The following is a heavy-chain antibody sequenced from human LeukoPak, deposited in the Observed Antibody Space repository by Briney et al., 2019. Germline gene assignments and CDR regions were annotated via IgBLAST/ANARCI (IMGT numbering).Heavy chain of an antibody. Sequence: PGGSLRLSCAASGFTFTRFNMNWVRQAPGKGLEWVGFIRSKAYGGTTEYAASVKGRFTISRDDSESIAYLQMNSLKTEDTAVYYCTRCAYYYDSSGYYYGRPGGERYYFDYWGQGTLVTVSS. J-gene: IGHJ4*02. CDR2: IRSKAYGGTT. CDR1: GFTFTRFN. V-gene: IGHV3-49*04. CDR3: TRCAYYYDSSGYYYGRPGGERYYFDY. D-gene: IGHD3-22*01.